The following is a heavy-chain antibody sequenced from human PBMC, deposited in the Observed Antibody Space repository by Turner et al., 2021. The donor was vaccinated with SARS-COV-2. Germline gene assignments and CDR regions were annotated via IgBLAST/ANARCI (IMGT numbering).Heavy chain of an antibody. CDR2: VDYSGST. CDR1: SRVAYR. J-gene: IGHJ6*02. D-gene: IGHD3-16*01. CDR3: ARKVKVTSWLGDMGGFDV. V-gene: IGHV4-31*02. Sequence: SRVAYRWPWIRQQPGKGLEWIGYVDYSGSTDSNPSLKSRVSISVDTSKNHFSLSLASATAADTAVYYCARKVKVTSWLGDMGGFDVWGQGTTVTVSS.